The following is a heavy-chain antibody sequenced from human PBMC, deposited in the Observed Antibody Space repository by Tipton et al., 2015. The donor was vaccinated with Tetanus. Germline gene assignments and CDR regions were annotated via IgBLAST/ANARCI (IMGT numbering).Heavy chain of an antibody. CDR1: GFTFSNYA. V-gene: IGHV3-23*05. CDR3: AKGRGHVHMDVANVDDALDI. Sequence: AGSGFTFSNYAISWVRQAAGKGLEWVSGLDGSGSNTYYAKTVKGRFTISRDNSKNTLFLHMNSLRAEDTAVYYCAKGRGHVHMDVANVDDALDIWGQGTMVTVSS. D-gene: IGHD2-21*01. J-gene: IGHJ3*02. CDR2: LDGSGSNT.